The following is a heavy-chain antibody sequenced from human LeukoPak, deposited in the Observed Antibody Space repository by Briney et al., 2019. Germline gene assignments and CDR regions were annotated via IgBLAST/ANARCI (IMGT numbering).Heavy chain of an antibody. D-gene: IGHD6-13*01. CDR3: ARDLAAAGTSPDY. V-gene: IGHV3-30*04. CDR1: GFTFSSYA. Sequence: GGSLRLSCAASGFTFSSYAMHWVRQAPGKGLEWVAVISYDGSNKYYADSVKGRFTISRDNSKNTLYLQMNSPRAEDTAVYYCARDLAAAGTSPDYWGQGTLVTVSS. J-gene: IGHJ4*02. CDR2: ISYDGSNK.